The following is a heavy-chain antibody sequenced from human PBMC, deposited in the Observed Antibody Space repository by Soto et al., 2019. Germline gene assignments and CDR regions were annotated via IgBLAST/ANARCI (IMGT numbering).Heavy chain of an antibody. CDR2: MNPNSGNT. D-gene: IGHD4-17*01. CDR3: ARHGDYYHDYYYYVDV. V-gene: IGHV1-8*01. Sequence: QVQLVQSGAEVKKPGASVKVSCQASGYTFTRYDINWVRKAPGQELEWMGWMNPNSGNTVYAQKFQVRVTMTSNTSLSTAYMELSSLRSEDTAVYDCARHGDYYHDYYYYVDVWGKGTTVTVSS. J-gene: IGHJ6*03. CDR1: GYTFTRYD.